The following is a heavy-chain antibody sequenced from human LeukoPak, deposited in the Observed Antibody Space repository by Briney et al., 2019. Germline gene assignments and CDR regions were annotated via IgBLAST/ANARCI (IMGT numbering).Heavy chain of an antibody. Sequence: SVKVSCKASGFTFTSSAVQWVRQARGQRLEWIGWIVVGSGNTNYAQKFQERVTITRDMSTSKAYMELSSLRSEDTAVYYCAAPPETDYGDYAAPRDYYYGMDVWGKGTTVTVSS. D-gene: IGHD4-17*01. CDR1: GFTFTSSA. CDR2: IVVGSGNT. V-gene: IGHV1-58*01. J-gene: IGHJ6*04. CDR3: AAPPETDYGDYAAPRDYYYGMDV.